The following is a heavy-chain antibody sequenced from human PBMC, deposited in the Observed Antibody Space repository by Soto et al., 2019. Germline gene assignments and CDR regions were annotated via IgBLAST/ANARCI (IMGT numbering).Heavy chain of an antibody. D-gene: IGHD2-2*01. CDR1: EHTFTNYG. J-gene: IGHJ4*02. V-gene: IGHV1-18*04. CDR2: INTYSGNT. Sequence: QVHLVQSGAEVKKPGASVRVSCKASEHTFTNYGINWVRLAPGQGLEWMGWINTYSGNTIYAQKFQDRLTITTDTSTNTASMELRSLTSDDTAVFYCAGGQGSLIPYYLDSWGQGTLVTVSS. CDR3: AGGQGSLIPYYLDS.